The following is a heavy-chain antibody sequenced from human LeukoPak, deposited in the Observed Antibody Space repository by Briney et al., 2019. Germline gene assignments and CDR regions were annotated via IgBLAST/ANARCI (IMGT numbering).Heavy chain of an antibody. D-gene: IGHD2-21*01. V-gene: IGHV3-64*01. Sequence: GGSLRLSCAASGFTFSSYAMHWVRQAPGKGLEYVSAISSNGDSTYYANSVKGRFTISRDNSKNTLYLQMGSLRVEDMAVYYCARGAKGDLYDYWGQGTLVTVSS. J-gene: IGHJ4*02. CDR2: ISSNGDST. CDR1: GFTFSSYA. CDR3: ARGAKGDLYDY.